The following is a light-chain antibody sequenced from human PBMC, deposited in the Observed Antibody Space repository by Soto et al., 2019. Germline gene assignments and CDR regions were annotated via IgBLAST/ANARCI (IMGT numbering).Light chain of an antibody. CDR2: DVS. J-gene: IGLJ1*01. V-gene: IGLV2-14*01. CDR3: SSYTSSSTRV. Sequence: QSALTQPASVSGFPGQSITISYTGTSSDVGGYNYVSWYQQHPGKAPKLMIYDVSNRPSGVSNRFSGSKSGNTASLSISGLQAEDEADYYCSSYTSSSTRVFGTGTKVTVL. CDR1: SSDVGGYNY.